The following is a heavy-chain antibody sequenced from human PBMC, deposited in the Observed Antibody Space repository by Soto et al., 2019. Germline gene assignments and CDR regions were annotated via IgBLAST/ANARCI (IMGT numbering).Heavy chain of an antibody. V-gene: IGHV1-18*01. CDR2: ISAYNGNT. CDR1: GYTFTSYG. J-gene: IGHJ6*02. CDR3: ARVKTVTTFWNYYGMDV. D-gene: IGHD4-17*01. Sequence: QVQLVQSGAEVKKPGASVKVSCKASGYTFTSYGISWVRQAPGQGLEWMGWISAYNGNTNYAQKLQGRATMTTDTSTSTADMELRTLRSDDTAVYYGARVKTVTTFWNYYGMDVWGQGTTVTVSS.